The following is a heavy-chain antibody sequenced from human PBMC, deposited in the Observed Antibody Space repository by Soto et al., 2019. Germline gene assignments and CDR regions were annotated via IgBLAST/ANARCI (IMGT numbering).Heavy chain of an antibody. CDR1: GFTFSSYA. D-gene: IGHD3-10*01. Sequence: PGGSLRLSCAASGFTFSSYAMHWVRQAPGKGLEYVSAISSNGGSTYYGNSVKGRFTISRDNSKNTLYLQIGSLRAEDMAVYYCAGDRGGYGCGSYSCGYWGQGTQVTVAS. CDR2: ISSNGGST. CDR3: AGDRGGYGCGSYSCGY. J-gene: IGHJ4*02. V-gene: IGHV3-64*01.